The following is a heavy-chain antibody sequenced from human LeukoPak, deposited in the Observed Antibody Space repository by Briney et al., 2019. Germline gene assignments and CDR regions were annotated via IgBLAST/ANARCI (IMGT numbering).Heavy chain of an antibody. CDR1: GYPFSNYD. CDR2: INTNTGNP. V-gene: IGHV7-4-1*02. D-gene: IGHD2-2*01. CDR3: ARGVRPAAPGDWFDP. Sequence: ASVKVSCKASGYPFSNYDINWVRQAPGQGFEWMGWINTNTGNPTYAQGFTGRFVFSLDTSVSTAYLQISSLKAEDTAVYYCARGVRPAAPGDWFDPWGQGTLVTVSS. J-gene: IGHJ5*02.